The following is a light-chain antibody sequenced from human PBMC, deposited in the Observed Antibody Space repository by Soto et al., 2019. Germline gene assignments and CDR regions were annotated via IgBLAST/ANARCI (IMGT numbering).Light chain of an antibody. CDR2: GNS. V-gene: IGLV1-40*01. J-gene: IGLJ2*01. CDR1: SSNIGAGYD. CDR3: QSSDSTLRGV. Sequence: QSVLTQPPSVSWAPGQRVTISCTGSSSNIGAGYDVHWYQQLPGTAPKLLIYGNSNRPSGVPDRFSASKSGTSASLAITGLQAEDEADYYCQSSDSTLRGVFGGGTKVTVL.